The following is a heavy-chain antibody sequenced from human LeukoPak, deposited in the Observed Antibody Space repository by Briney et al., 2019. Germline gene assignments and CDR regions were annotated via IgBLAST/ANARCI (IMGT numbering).Heavy chain of an antibody. V-gene: IGHV3-30*18. CDR1: GFTVSNYG. CDR3: AKDPDLSSSSSWVFGY. CDR2: MSYDGSNK. D-gene: IGHD6-13*01. Sequence: GGSLRLSCGASGFTVSNYGMHWVRQAPGKGLEWVAVMSYDGSNKYYAESVKGRFTISRDTSKNTLYLQMNSLRAEDTAVYYCAKDPDLSSSSSWVFGYWGQGTLVTVSS. J-gene: IGHJ4*02.